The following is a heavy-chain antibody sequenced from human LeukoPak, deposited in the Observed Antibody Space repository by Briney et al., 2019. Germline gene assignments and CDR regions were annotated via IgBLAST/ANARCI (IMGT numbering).Heavy chain of an antibody. J-gene: IGHJ4*02. CDR2: ISGSGGFT. D-gene: IGHD1-26*01. CDR3: AKSDGASPLYYFHY. CDR1: GFTFSGYA. Sequence: GGSLRLSCAASGFTFSGYAMSWVRQAPGKGLEWVSGISGSGGFTYYADSVKGRFTISRDTSKSTVYLQMNSLRAEDTAVYYCAKSDGASPLYYFHYWGQGTLVTVSS. V-gene: IGHV3-23*01.